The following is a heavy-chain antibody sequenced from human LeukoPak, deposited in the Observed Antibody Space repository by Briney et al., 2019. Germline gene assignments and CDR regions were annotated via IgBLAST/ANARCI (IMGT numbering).Heavy chain of an antibody. J-gene: IGHJ4*02. CDR2: IYYSGST. V-gene: IGHV4-59*01. CDR3: ARGHMVRGVSPFDY. D-gene: IGHD3-10*01. CDR1: GGSISSYY. Sequence: PSETLSLTCTVSGGSISSYYWSWIRQPPGKGLEWIGYIYYSGSTNYNPSLKSRVTISVDTSKNQFSLKLSSVTAADTAVYYCARGHMVRGVSPFDYWGQGTLVTVSS.